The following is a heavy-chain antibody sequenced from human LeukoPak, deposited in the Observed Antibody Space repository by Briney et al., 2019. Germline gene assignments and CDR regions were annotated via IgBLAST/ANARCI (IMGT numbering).Heavy chain of an antibody. CDR1: GGSISTYY. V-gene: IGHV4-59*01. D-gene: IGHD3-16*01. J-gene: IGHJ4*02. CDR2: VYYTGGT. Sequence: SETLSLTCTVSGGSISTYYWTWIRQPPGKGLEWIGYVYYTGGTNYNPSLKSRATISVDTSKNQFSLKLSSVTAADTAVYYCARVGGMADYWGQGTLVTVSS. CDR3: ARVGGMADY.